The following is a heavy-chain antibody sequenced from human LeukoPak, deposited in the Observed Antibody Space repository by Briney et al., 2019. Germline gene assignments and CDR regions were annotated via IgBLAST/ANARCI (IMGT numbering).Heavy chain of an antibody. CDR1: GGSFSGYY. CDR3: ARDVYKYDSSGSRAFDI. Sequence: PSETLSLTCAVYGGSFSGYYWSWIRQPPGKGLEWIGYSYYSGSTNYNPSLKSRVTISVDTSKNQFSLKLSSVTAADTAVYYCARDVYKYDSSGSRAFDIWGQGTMVTVSS. V-gene: IGHV4-59*01. J-gene: IGHJ3*02. D-gene: IGHD3-22*01. CDR2: SYYSGST.